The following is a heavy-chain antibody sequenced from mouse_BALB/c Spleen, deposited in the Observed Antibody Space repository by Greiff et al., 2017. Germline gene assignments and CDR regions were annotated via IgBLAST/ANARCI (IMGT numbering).Heavy chain of an antibody. CDR1: GYAFSSSW. J-gene: IGHJ3*01. CDR3: ARRRDRYDDGFAY. V-gene: IGHV1-82*01. CDR2: IYPGDGDT. Sequence: VQLQQSGPELVKPGASVKISCKASGYAFSSSWMNWVKQRPGQGLEWIGRIYPGDGDTNYNGKFKGKATLTADKSSSTAYMQLSSLTSVDSAVYFCARRRDRYDDGFAYWGQGTLVTVSA. D-gene: IGHD2-14*01.